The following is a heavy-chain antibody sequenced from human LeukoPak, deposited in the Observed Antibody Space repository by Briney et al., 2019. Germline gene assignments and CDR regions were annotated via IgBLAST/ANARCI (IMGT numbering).Heavy chain of an antibody. CDR1: GYTFTSYG. V-gene: IGHV1-18*01. J-gene: IGHJ4*02. CDR3: ASFEIPRQNSFKTGLDSSGDSY. D-gene: IGHD6-19*01. CDR2: ISAYNGNT. Sequence: ASVKVSCKASGYTFTSYGISWVRQAPGQGLEWMGWISAYNGNTNYAQKLQGSVTMTTDTSTSTAYMELRSLRSDDTAVYYCASFEIPRQNSFKTGLDSSGDSYWGQGTLATVSS.